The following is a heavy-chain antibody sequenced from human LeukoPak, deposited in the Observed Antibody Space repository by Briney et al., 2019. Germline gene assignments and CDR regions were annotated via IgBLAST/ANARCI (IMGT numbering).Heavy chain of an antibody. CDR1: GYTFTSYD. V-gene: IGHV1-8*01. Sequence: ASVKVSRKASGYTFTSYDINWVRQATGQGLEWMGWMNPNSGNTGYAQKFQGRVTMTRNTSISTAYMELSSLRSEDTAVYYCARVVFTMVRGGGFDPWGQGTLVTVSS. J-gene: IGHJ5*02. CDR3: ARVVFTMVRGGGFDP. CDR2: MNPNSGNT. D-gene: IGHD3-10*01.